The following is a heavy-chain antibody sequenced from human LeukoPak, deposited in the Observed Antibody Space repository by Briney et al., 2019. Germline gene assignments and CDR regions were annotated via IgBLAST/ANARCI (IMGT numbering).Heavy chain of an antibody. CDR3: ARDNADYASGGDWFDP. Sequence: SETLSLTCTVSGGSISGYYWTWIRQPPGKGLEWIGYVYHSGGTSYNPSLKSRVTIAVDTSKNQFSLKLTSVTAADTAVYYCARDNADYASGGDWFDPWGQGALVTVSS. D-gene: IGHD3-10*01. CDR2: VYHSGGT. V-gene: IGHV4-59*01. J-gene: IGHJ5*02. CDR1: GGSISGYY.